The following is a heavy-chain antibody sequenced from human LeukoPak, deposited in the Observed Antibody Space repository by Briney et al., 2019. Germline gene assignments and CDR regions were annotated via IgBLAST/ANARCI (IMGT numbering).Heavy chain of an antibody. J-gene: IGHJ3*02. D-gene: IGHD1-26*01. V-gene: IGHV3-66*01. CDR3: ARDSGSYYDGAFDI. CDR2: IYSGGST. CDR1: GFTVSSNY. Sequence: GGSLRLSCAASGFTVSSNYMSWVRQAPGKGLEWVSVIYSGGSTYYADSVKGRFTISRDNAKNSLYLQMNSLRAEDTAIYYCARDSGSYYDGAFDIWGQGTMVTVSS.